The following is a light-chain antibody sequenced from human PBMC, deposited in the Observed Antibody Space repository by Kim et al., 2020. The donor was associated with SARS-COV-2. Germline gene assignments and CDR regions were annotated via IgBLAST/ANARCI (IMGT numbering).Light chain of an antibody. Sequence: GQSVAISCTGTSSDVGRYDYVSWYQQYPGKAPKLIIYDVTKWPSGVPDRFSGSKSGNTASLTISGLQAEDEADYYCCSYAGSYTWVCGGGTKVTVL. CDR1: SSDVGRYDY. CDR2: DVT. J-gene: IGLJ3*02. V-gene: IGLV2-11*03. CDR3: CSYAGSYTWV.